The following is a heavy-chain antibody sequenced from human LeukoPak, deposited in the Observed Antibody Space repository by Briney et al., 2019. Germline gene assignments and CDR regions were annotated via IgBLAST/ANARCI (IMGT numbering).Heavy chain of an antibody. CDR3: ARGLMYSGYYFDY. CDR2: ISGSAGST. CDR1: GFTFTGYA. J-gene: IGHJ4*02. D-gene: IGHD2-21*01. Sequence: GGSLRLSCAASGFTFTGYAMSWVRQAPGKGLEWVSVISGSAGSTIYADSVKGRFTISRDNSKNTVYLQMNSLRVEDTAVYYCARGLMYSGYYFDYWGQGTLVSVSS. V-gene: IGHV3-23*01.